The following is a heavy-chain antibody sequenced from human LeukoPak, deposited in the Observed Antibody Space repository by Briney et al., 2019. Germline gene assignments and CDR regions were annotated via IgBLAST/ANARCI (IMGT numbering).Heavy chain of an antibody. CDR2: INNDGTAT. V-gene: IGHV3-74*01. CDR3: AREILEPGKTHEY. J-gene: IGHJ4*02. Sequence: PGGSLILSCAASGFTFSAYWMHWVRQVPGKGLVWVSRINNDGTATFFADSVKGRFTISRDNAKNTLYLQMDSLRAEGTAMYYCAREILEPGKTHEYWGQGTLVTVSS. CDR1: GFTFSAYW. D-gene: IGHD1-1*01.